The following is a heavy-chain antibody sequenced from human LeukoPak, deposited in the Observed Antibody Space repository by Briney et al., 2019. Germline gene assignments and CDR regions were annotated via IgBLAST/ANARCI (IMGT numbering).Heavy chain of an antibody. CDR1: GFTFSNAW. CDR3: TSPKPPAPRWGYYYYYMDV. D-gene: IGHD6-6*01. Sequence: NSGGSLRLSCAASGFTFSNAWMSWVRQAPGKGLEWVGRIKSKTDGGTTDYAAPVKGRFTISRDDSKNTLYLQMNSLKTEDTAVYYCTSPKPPAPRWGYYYYYMDVWGKWTTVTVSS. CDR2: IKSKTDGGTT. J-gene: IGHJ6*03. V-gene: IGHV3-15*01.